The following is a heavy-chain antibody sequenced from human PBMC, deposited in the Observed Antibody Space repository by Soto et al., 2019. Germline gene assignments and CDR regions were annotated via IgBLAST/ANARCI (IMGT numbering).Heavy chain of an antibody. J-gene: IGHJ4*02. V-gene: IGHV1-3*05. CDR2: INAGNGNT. Sequence: QVQLVQSGAEEKKPGASVKVSCKASGYTFTSYAMHWVRQAPGQRLEWMGWINAGNGNTKYSQKLQGRVTITRDTSASTAYMELSSLRSEDTAVYYCARRIVVVTALDYWGQGTLVTVSS. CDR1: GYTFTSYA. CDR3: ARRIVVVTALDY. D-gene: IGHD2-21*02.